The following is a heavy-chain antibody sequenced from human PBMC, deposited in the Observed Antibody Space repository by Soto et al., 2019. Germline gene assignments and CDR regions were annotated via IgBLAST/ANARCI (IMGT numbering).Heavy chain of an antibody. J-gene: IGHJ4*02. CDR3: ARDRDSSGRWSTHS. CDR2: IKSDGSST. D-gene: IGHD6-19*01. Sequence: GGSLRLSCAASGFTFGSYWMHWVRQAPGKGLVWVSRIKSDGSSTSYAGSVKGRFTISGDNAKNTLYLQVNSLRAEDTAVYFCARDRDSSGRWSTHSWGQGNLLTISS. CDR1: GFTFGSYW. V-gene: IGHV3-74*01.